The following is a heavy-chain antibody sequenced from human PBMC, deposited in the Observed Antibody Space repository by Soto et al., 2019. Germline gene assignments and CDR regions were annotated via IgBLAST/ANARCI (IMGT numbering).Heavy chain of an antibody. D-gene: IGHD3-10*01. CDR3: ARMIPTTMVRGVIRSGPFYYGMYV. J-gene: IGHJ6*02. CDR1: GITFSSYS. V-gene: IGHV3-48*02. Sequence: GGSLRLSCAASGITFSSYSMNWVRRAPGKGLEWVSYSCSSSSTIYYADSVKGRFTISRDNAKNSLYLQMNSLRDEDTAVYYCARMIPTTMVRGVIRSGPFYYGMYVWGQGTTVTVSS. CDR2: SCSSSSTI.